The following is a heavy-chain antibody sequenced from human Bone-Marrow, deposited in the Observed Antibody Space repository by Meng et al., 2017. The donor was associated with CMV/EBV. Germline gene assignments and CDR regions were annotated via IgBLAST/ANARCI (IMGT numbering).Heavy chain of an antibody. CDR2: INPNSGGT. V-gene: IGHV1-2*02. CDR3: ARRDLTTGKYGMDV. Sequence: ASVKVSCKASGYTFTGYYMHWVRQAPGQGLEWMGWINPNSGGTNYAQKFQGRVTMTRDTSISKAYMELSRLRSDDTAVYYCARRDLTTGKYGMDVWGQGTTVTVSS. D-gene: IGHD1-14*01. CDR1: GYTFTGYY. J-gene: IGHJ6*02.